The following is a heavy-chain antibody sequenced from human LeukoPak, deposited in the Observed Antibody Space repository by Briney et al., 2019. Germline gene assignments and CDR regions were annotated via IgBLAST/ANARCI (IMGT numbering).Heavy chain of an antibody. CDR1: GFTVSSNY. D-gene: IGHD4-17*01. V-gene: IGHV3-53*01. Sequence: AGGSLRLSCAASGFTVSSNYMSWVRQAPGKGLEWVSVIYSGGSTYYADSVKGRFTISRDNSKNTLYLQMNSLRAEDTAVYYCASLNYGDYEDYWGQGTLATVSS. CDR2: IYSGGST. J-gene: IGHJ4*02. CDR3: ASLNYGDYEDY.